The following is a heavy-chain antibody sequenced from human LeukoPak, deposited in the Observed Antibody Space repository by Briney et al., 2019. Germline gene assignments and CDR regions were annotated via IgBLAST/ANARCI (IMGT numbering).Heavy chain of an antibody. CDR2: ISYDGSHE. Sequence: AGRSLRLSCAASGFTFSSCGMHWVRQAPGKGLEWVAVISYDGSHECYADSVKGRFTISRDSSKSTLYLQMNSLRAEDTAVYYCARDLSSSWSLDYWGQGTLVTVSS. D-gene: IGHD6-13*01. J-gene: IGHJ4*02. CDR3: ARDLSSSWSLDY. CDR1: GFTFSSCG. V-gene: IGHV3-30*03.